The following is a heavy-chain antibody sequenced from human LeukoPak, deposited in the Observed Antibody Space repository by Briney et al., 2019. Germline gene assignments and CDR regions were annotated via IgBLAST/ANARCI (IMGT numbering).Heavy chain of an antibody. CDR2: IIPIVGTA. D-gene: IGHD2-21*02. V-gene: IGHV1-69*04. Sequence: SVKVSCKASGGTFSSYAISWVRQAPGQGLEWMGRIIPIVGTANYAQKFQGRVTITADKSTSTAYMELSSLRSEDTAVYYCARDRVVTEQLDYWGQGTLVTVSS. CDR3: ARDRVVTEQLDY. J-gene: IGHJ4*02. CDR1: GGTFSSYA.